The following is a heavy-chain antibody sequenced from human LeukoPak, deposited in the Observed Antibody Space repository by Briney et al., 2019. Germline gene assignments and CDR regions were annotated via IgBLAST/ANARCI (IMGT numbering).Heavy chain of an antibody. D-gene: IGHD1-26*01. Sequence: ASVKVSCRVSGYTLTELSMHWVRQAPGKGLEWMGNFDPEDGETIYAQKFQGRVTMTEDTSTDTAYMELSSLRSEDTAVYYCAIGGIVATPFDYWGQGTLVTVSS. CDR3: AIGGIVATPFDY. CDR1: GYTLTELS. J-gene: IGHJ4*02. V-gene: IGHV1-24*01. CDR2: FDPEDGET.